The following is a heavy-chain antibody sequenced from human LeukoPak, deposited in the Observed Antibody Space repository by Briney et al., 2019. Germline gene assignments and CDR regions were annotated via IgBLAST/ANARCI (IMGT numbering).Heavy chain of an antibody. CDR1: GYSFTNYW. CDR3: AIEERSSYYFDH. J-gene: IGHJ4*02. CDR2: IYPDDSDT. Sequence: GESLKISCKDSGYSFTNYWIGWVRQMPGKGLEWMGIIYPDDSDTRYSPPFQGQVTISADKSINTAYLQWRSLKPSDTAMYYCAIEERSSYYFDHWGQGTLVTVSS. D-gene: IGHD6-6*01. V-gene: IGHV5-51*01.